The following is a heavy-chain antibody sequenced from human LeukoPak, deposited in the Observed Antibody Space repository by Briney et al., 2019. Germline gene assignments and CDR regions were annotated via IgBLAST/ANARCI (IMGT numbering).Heavy chain of an antibody. CDR3: ARGVTAAGPS. D-gene: IGHD6-13*01. CDR2: INYIGST. CDR1: GDSITTYY. V-gene: IGHV4-59*01. J-gene: IGHJ5*02. Sequence: TETLSLTCTVSGDSITTYYWSWIRQSPGKGLEWIGYINYIGSTNYNPSLKNRVTISADISNSQFSLRLRSVTAADTAVYFCARGVTAAGPSWGQGTLVTDPS.